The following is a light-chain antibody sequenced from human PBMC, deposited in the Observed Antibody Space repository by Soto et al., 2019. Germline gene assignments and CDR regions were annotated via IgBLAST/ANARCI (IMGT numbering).Light chain of an antibody. CDR1: TGAVTSGHY. Sequence: QAVVTQEPSLTVSPGGTVTLTCGSSTGAVTSGHYPYWFQQKPGQAPRTLICDTSNKHSWTPARFSGSLLGGKAALTLSGAQPEDEAEYYCLLSYSGARPYVFGTGTKLTVL. CDR2: DTS. V-gene: IGLV7-46*01. CDR3: LLSYSGARPYV. J-gene: IGLJ1*01.